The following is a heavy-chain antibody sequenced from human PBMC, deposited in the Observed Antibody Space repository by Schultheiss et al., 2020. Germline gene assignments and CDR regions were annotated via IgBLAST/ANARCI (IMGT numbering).Heavy chain of an antibody. D-gene: IGHD2-2*01. CDR1: GGSISSYY. V-gene: IGHV4-59*12. CDR2: IYYSGST. J-gene: IGHJ6*03. Sequence: SETLSLTCTVSGGSISSYYWSWIRQPPGKGLEWIGSIYYSGSTYYNPSLKSRVTISVDRSKNQFSLKLSSVTAADTAVYYCARVRWHDVVVPAQFYMDVWGKGTTVTVSS. CDR3: ARVRWHDVVVPAQFYMDV.